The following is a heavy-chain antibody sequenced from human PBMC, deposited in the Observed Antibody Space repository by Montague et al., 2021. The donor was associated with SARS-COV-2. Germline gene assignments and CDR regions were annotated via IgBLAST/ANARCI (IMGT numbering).Heavy chain of an antibody. CDR3: ARTRSTRGDSTSYNYDMDV. Sequence: SETLSLTCAVYGGSFSGYYWSWIRQPPGKGLGWIGEINRYGSTNYNPSLKSRVTISVDVSKNQFSLKLSSVTAADTAVYYCARTRSTRGDSTSYNYDMDVWGQGTTVTVSS. J-gene: IGHJ6*02. CDR2: INRYGST. CDR1: GGSFSGYY. V-gene: IGHV4-34*01. D-gene: IGHD2-21*02.